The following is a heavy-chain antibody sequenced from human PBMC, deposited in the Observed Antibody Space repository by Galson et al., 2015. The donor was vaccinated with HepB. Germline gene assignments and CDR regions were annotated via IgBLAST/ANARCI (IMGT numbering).Heavy chain of an antibody. Sequence: QSGAEVKKPGESLKIFCKGSGYQFPKYWIAWVRQMPGKGLEWMGIIYPGDSDTRYSPSFQGQVTMSADKSINTAYLQWNNLKASDTAIYYCARRFGEDSGTWSFDSWGQGTLVTVSS. V-gene: IGHV5-51*01. CDR3: ARRFGEDSGTWSFDS. CDR2: IYPGDSDT. J-gene: IGHJ5*01. CDR1: GYQFPKYW. D-gene: IGHD6-13*01.